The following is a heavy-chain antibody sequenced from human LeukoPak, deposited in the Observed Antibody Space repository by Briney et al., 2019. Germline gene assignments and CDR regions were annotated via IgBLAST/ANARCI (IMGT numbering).Heavy chain of an antibody. CDR1: GFTFSSYN. Sequence: GGSLRLSCAASGFTFSSYNMNWVRQAPGKGLEWVSYISWSTTTIYYADSVKGRFTISRDNAKNSLYLQMNSLRAEDTAVYYCAREWIAVAGTPETFDYWGQGTLVTVS. D-gene: IGHD6-19*01. CDR3: AREWIAVAGTPETFDY. CDR2: ISWSTTTI. V-gene: IGHV3-48*04. J-gene: IGHJ4*02.